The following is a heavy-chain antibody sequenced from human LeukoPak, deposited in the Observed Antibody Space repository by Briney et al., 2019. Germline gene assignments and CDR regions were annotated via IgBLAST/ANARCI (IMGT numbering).Heavy chain of an antibody. CDR2: IYYTGNT. J-gene: IGHJ4*02. CDR3: ARQTGSGLFILP. CDR1: GVSISSSYSY. Sequence: SETLSLTCTVSGVSISSSYSYWGWFRQPPGMGLEWLGSIYYTGNTYYNASLKSQVSISIDTSKNQFSLKLTSVTAADTAVYYCARQTGSGLFILPGGQGTLVTVSS. D-gene: IGHD3/OR15-3a*01. V-gene: IGHV4-39*01.